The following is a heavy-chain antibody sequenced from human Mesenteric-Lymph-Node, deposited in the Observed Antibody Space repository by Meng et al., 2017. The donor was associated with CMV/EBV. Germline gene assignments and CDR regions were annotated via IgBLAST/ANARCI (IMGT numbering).Heavy chain of an antibody. D-gene: IGHD1-26*01. V-gene: IGHV4-59*01. J-gene: IGHJ5*02. CDR1: GGSISPYY. CDR3: ATNSGSYYRWFDP. CDR2: ISYIGST. Sequence: GSLRLSCTVSGGSISPYYWSWIRQPPGKGLEWIGYISYIGSTNYNPSLKSRVTISVDTSKNQFSLKLISVTAADTAVYYCATNSGSYYRWFDPWGQGTLVTVSS.